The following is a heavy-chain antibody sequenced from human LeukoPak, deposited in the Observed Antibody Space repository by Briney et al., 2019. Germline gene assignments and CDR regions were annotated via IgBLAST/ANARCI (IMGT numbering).Heavy chain of an antibody. CDR3: TRDRPNYYGSDGHYYTRNGDY. V-gene: IGHV3-23*01. Sequence: PGGSLRLSCAASGFTFSSYAMSWVRQAPGKGLEWVSAISGSGGSTYYAGSVKGRFTTSRDNSKNTLYLQMNSLRAEDTAIYYCTRDRPNYYGSDGHYYTRNGDYWGQGTLVTVSS. CDR1: GFTFSSYA. J-gene: IGHJ4*02. D-gene: IGHD3-22*01. CDR2: ISGSGGST.